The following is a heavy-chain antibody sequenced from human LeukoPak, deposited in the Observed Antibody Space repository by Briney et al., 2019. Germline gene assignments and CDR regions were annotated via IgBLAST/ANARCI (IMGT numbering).Heavy chain of an antibody. Sequence: GGSLRLSCAASGFTFSSYAMNWVRQAPGKGLEWVSTISGSGDSTYYAGSVKGRFTISRDNSKNTLYLQMNSLRAEDTAVYYCAKDGGAIAAHMDVWGKGTTVTVSS. CDR3: AKDGGAIAAHMDV. CDR2: ISGSGDST. D-gene: IGHD6-13*01. CDR1: GFTFSSYA. V-gene: IGHV3-23*01. J-gene: IGHJ6*03.